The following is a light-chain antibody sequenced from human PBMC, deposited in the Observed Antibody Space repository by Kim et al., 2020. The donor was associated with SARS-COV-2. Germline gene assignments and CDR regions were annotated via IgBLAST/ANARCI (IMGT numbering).Light chain of an antibody. Sequence: SSELTQDPAVSVALGQTVRITCQGDSLRNYYPSWYQQKPGQAPVLVFYGENNRPSGIPDRFSGSNSGNAASLTISGAPAEDEADYYCNPRDSSAQQYVFG. V-gene: IGLV3-19*01. CDR1: SLRNYY. J-gene: IGLJ1*01. CDR2: GEN. CDR3: NPRDSSAQQYV.